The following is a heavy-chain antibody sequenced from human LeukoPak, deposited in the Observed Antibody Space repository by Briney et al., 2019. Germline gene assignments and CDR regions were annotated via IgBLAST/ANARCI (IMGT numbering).Heavy chain of an antibody. Sequence: SETLSLTCTVSGGSISSYFWGWLRQAPGKGLEWMGYIYYSGSTYYNPSLKSRLTISVDTSENQFSLRLSSVTAEDTAVYYCARNIPYYGSGSHFDYWGQGTLVTVTS. CDR3: ARNIPYYGSGSHFDY. D-gene: IGHD3-10*01. CDR1: GGSISSYF. CDR2: IYYSGST. V-gene: IGHV4-59*08. J-gene: IGHJ4*02.